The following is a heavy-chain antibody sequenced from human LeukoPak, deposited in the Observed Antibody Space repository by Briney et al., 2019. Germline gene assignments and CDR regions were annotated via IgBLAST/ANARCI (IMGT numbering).Heavy chain of an antibody. J-gene: IGHJ5*02. V-gene: IGHV6-1*01. D-gene: IGHD3-10*01. CDR3: ARDRPSHYYGSGSVFDP. CDR2: TYYRSKWYN. CDR1: GDSVSSNSAA. Sequence: SQTLSLTCAISGDSVSSNSAAWNWNRQSPSRGLEWLGRTYYRSKWYNDYAVSVKSRITINPDTSKNQFSLQLNSVTPEDTAVYYCARDRPSHYYGSGSVFDPWGQGTLVTVSS.